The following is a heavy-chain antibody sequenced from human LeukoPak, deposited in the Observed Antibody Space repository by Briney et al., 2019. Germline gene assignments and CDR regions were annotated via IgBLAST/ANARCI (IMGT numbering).Heavy chain of an antibody. V-gene: IGHV4-39*02. CDR1: GGSIRSGSHH. CDR3: AKRDDSGGNLVDL. Sequence: SETLSLTCTVSGGSIRSGSHHWAWIRQPPGKGLEWIGSIYYSGSTYYNPSLENRVTISIDTSKNHFSLKLSSLSAADTSVYYCAKRDDSGGNLVDLWGQGTLVTVS. D-gene: IGHD3-22*01. CDR2: IYYSGST. J-gene: IGHJ4*02.